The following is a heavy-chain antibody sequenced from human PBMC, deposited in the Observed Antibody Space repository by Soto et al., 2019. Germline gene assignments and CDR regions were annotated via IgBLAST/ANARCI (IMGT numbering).Heavy chain of an antibody. CDR2: ISYDGSNK. J-gene: IGHJ4*02. CDR3: AKADSSGWVDY. V-gene: IGHV3-30*18. D-gene: IGHD6-19*01. CDR1: GFTFSSYG. Sequence: QVQLVESGGGVVQPGRSLRLSCEASGFTFSSYGMHWVRQAPGRGLEWVTVISYDGSNKYYADSVKGRFTISRDNSKNTLYLQMNSLRAEDTAVYYCAKADSSGWVDYWGQGTLVIVSS.